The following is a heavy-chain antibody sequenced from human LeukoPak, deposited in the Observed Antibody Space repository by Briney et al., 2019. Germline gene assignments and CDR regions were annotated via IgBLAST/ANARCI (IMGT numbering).Heavy chain of an antibody. CDR1: GFTFSSYE. CDR3: ARLGQWLVDWYFDL. J-gene: IGHJ2*01. V-gene: IGHV3-48*03. CDR2: ISSSGSTI. D-gene: IGHD6-19*01. Sequence: GGSLRLSCAASGFTFSSYEMNWVRQAPGKGLEWVSYISSSGSTIYCADSVKGRFTISRDNAKNSLYLQMNSLRAEDTAVYHCARLGQWLVDWYFDLWGRGTLVTVSS.